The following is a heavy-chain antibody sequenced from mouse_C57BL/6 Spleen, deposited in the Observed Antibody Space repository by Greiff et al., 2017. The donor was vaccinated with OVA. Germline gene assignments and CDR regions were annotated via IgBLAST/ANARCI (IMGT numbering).Heavy chain of an antibody. CDR2: ISNGGGST. D-gene: IGHD4-1*01. CDR1: GFTFSDYY. V-gene: IGHV5-12*01. J-gene: IGHJ1*03. CDR3: ARDWDEGWYFDV. Sequence: EVKLVESGGGLVQPGGSLKLSCAASGFTFSDYYMYWVRQTPEKRLEWVAYISNGGGSTYYPDTVKGRFTISRDNAKNTLYLQMSRLKSEDTAMYYCARDWDEGWYFDVWGTGTTVTVSS.